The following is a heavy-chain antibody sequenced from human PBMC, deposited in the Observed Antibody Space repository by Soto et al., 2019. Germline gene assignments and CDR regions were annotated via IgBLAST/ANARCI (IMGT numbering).Heavy chain of an antibody. D-gene: IGHD1-1*01. CDR2: INPSSGRT. CDR1: GYTFTSYS. CDR3: ARRELEPTQDYYYYYGMDV. J-gene: IGHJ6*02. Sequence: ASVKVSCKASGYTFTSYSMHWVRQAPGQGLEWMGIINPSSGRTSYAQNFQGRVTMTSDTSTSIVYMEMSSLKSEDTAVYYCARRELEPTQDYYYYYGMDVWGQGTTVTVSS. V-gene: IGHV1-46*01.